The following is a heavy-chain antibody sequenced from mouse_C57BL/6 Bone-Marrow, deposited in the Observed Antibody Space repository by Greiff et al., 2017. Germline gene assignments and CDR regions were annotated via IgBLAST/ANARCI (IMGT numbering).Heavy chain of an antibody. V-gene: IGHV1-50*01. CDR2: IDPSDSYT. Sequence: QVQLKQSGAELVKPGASVKLSCKASGYTFTSYWMQWVKQRPGQGLEWIGEIDPSDSYTNYNQKFKGKATLTVDTSSRTAYMQLSSLTSEDSAVYYCASSRAWFAYWGQGTLVTVSA. CDR3: ASSRAWFAY. CDR1: GYTFTSYW. J-gene: IGHJ3*01. D-gene: IGHD1-1*01.